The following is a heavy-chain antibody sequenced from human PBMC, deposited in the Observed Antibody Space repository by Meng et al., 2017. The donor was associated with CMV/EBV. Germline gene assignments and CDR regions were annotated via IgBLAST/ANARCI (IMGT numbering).Heavy chain of an antibody. CDR3: AGVRITGTTKVPYNWFDP. V-gene: IGHV4-34*01. CDR2: INHSGST. D-gene: IGHD1-7*01. CDR1: GGSFSGYY. J-gene: IGHJ5*02. Sequence: SETLSLTCAVYGGSFSGYYWSWIRQPPGKGLEWIGEINHSGSTNYNPSLKSRVTISVDTSKNQFSLKLSPVTAADTAVYYCAGVRITGTTKVPYNWFDPWGQGTLVTVSS.